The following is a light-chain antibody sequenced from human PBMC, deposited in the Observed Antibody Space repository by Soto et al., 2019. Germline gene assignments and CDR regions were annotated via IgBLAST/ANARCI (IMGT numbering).Light chain of an antibody. V-gene: IGLV2-14*01. Sequence: QSALTQPPSASGSPGQSVTISCTGTSSDVGGYKYVSWYQQHPGKAPKLMIYEVSNRPSGVSNRFSGSKSGNTASLTISGLQAEDEADYYCSSYTSSSTQVFGTGTKLTVL. CDR3: SSYTSSSTQV. J-gene: IGLJ1*01. CDR2: EVS. CDR1: SSDVGGYKY.